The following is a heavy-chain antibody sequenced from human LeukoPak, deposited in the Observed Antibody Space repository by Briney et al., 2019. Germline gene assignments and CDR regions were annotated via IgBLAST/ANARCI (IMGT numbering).Heavy chain of an antibody. V-gene: IGHV3-21*01. Sequence: GGSLRLSCAVSGFTFSSYSMSWVRQAPGKGLEWVSSISSSGTYKYYADSVKGRFTISRDNAKNSLYLQMYSLRAEDTAVYYCAKGKDSVAGATNDYWGQGTLVSVSS. CDR3: AKGKDSVAGATNDY. D-gene: IGHD6-19*01. J-gene: IGHJ4*02. CDR1: GFTFSSYS. CDR2: ISSSGTYK.